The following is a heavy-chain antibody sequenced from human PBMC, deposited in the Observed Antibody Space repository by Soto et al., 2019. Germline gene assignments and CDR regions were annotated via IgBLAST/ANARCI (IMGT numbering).Heavy chain of an antibody. J-gene: IGHJ6*02. V-gene: IGHV1-3*01. CDR2: INAGNGNT. Sequence: ASVKVSCKASGYTFTSYAIHWVRQAPGQRLEWMGWINAGNGNTKYSQKFQGRVTITRDTSASTAYMELSSLRSEDTAVYYCARDVPQARIMRYYGMDVWGQGTTVTVSS. D-gene: IGHD3-16*01. CDR1: GYTFTSYA. CDR3: ARDVPQARIMRYYGMDV.